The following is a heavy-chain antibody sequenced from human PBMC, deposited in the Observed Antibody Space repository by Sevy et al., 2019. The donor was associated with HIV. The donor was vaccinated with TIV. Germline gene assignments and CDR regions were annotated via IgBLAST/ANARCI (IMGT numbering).Heavy chain of an antibody. CDR1: GFTFSRYA. J-gene: IGHJ3*02. Sequence: GGSLRLSCAASGFTFSRYAMNWLRQAPGKGLEWVSTISGSGGSTYYADSVKGRFTISRDNSKNTLDLQMNSLRAEDTAVYYCAKARRDIVLMVYGFAFDIWGQGTMVTVSS. V-gene: IGHV3-23*01. CDR3: AKARRDIVLMVYGFAFDI. D-gene: IGHD2-8*01. CDR2: ISGSGGST.